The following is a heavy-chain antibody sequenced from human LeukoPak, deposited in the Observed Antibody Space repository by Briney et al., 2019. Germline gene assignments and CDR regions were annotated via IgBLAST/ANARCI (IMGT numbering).Heavy chain of an antibody. CDR3: ASSPAGYGMDV. CDR2: ISYDGGNK. Sequence: GGSLRLSCAASGFTFSIYPMHWVRQAPGKGLEWVAVISYDGGNKYYADSVKGRFTISRDNSKNTLYLQMNSLRAEDTAVYYCASSPAGYGMDVWGQGTTVTVSS. CDR1: GFTFSIYP. J-gene: IGHJ6*02. V-gene: IGHV3-30-3*01.